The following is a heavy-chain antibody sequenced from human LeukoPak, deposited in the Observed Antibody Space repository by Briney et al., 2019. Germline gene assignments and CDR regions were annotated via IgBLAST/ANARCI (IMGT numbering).Heavy chain of an antibody. J-gene: IGHJ4*02. D-gene: IGHD2-2*01. CDR3: ARWGSTSCYDY. CDR2: ISYDGRNK. Sequence: GGSLRLSCAASGFTFSSYAMHWVRQAPGKGLEWVAVISYDGRNKYYADSVKGRFTISRDNSKNTLFLQMGSLRADDMAVYYCARWGSTSCYDYWGQGTLVTVSS. V-gene: IGHV3-30*14. CDR1: GFTFSSYA.